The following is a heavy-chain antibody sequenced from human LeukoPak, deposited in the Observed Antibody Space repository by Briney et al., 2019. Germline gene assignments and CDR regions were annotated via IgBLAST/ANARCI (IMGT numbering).Heavy chain of an antibody. CDR2: INGEGSST. Sequence: GGSLRLSCAASGFTFSSHWMHWVRQAPGKGLVWVSRINGEGSSTDYADSVKGRFTVSRDNAKNTMSLQMTSLRAEDTAVYFCIMYTSGWNWGQGTLVTVSS. CDR1: GFTFSSHW. J-gene: IGHJ4*02. CDR3: IMYTSGWN. D-gene: IGHD6-19*01. V-gene: IGHV3-74*01.